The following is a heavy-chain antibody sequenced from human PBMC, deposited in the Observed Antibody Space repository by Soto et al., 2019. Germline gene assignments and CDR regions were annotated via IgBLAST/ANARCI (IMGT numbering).Heavy chain of an antibody. CDR3: AAHGKLCSGGSCYADAEYFQH. J-gene: IGHJ1*01. CDR1: GFTFSSYS. Sequence: GGSLRLSCAASGFTFSSYSMNWVRQAPGKGLEWVSSISSSSSYIYYADSVKGRFTISRDNAKNSLYLQMNSLRAEDTAVYYCAAHGKLCSGGSCYADAEYFQHWGQGTLVTVSS. V-gene: IGHV3-21*01. D-gene: IGHD2-15*01. CDR2: ISSSSSYI.